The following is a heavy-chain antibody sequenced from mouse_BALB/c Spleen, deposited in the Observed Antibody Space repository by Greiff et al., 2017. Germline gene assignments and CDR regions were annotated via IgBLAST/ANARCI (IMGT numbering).Heavy chain of an antibody. Sequence: QVQLQQSGPELVKPGASVKISCKASGYSFTSYYIHWVKQRPGQGLEWIGWIFPGSGNTKYNEKFKGKATLTADTSSSTAYMQLSSLTSEDSAVYFCAREAARARYFDYWGQGTTLTVSS. J-gene: IGHJ2*01. CDR3: AREAARARYFDY. CDR2: IFPGSGNT. D-gene: IGHD3-1*01. V-gene: IGHV1-66*01. CDR1: GYSFTSYY.